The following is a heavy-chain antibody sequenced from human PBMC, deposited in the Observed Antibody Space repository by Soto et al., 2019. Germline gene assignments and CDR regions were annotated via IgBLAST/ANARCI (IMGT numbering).Heavy chain of an antibody. V-gene: IGHV4-59*08. CDR3: ARPGRDWGALHY. CDR2: IYYSGST. Sequence: QVQLQESGPGLVKPSETLSLTCTVSNDSISTYYWTWIRQPPGQGLEWIGFIYYSGSTNYNHSLPSRVTISVDTSKNQFSLKMNSVTAADTAVYYCARPGRDWGALHYWGQGTLVTVSS. CDR1: NDSISTYY. D-gene: IGHD7-27*01. J-gene: IGHJ4*02.